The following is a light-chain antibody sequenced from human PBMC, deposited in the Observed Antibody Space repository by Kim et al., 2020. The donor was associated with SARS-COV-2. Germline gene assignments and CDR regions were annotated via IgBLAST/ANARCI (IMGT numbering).Light chain of an antibody. CDR3: QQAVPSSAT. V-gene: IGKV3-20*01. CDR2: GA. J-gene: IGKJ5*01. Sequence: WPPGEGATLSCRASQTIISDSLAWYQHQPGQPPRLLVYGACRATGIPVRFSGSGSGTDFTLTISRLEPEDFAVYYCQQAVPSSATFGQGTRLEIK. CDR1: QTIISDS.